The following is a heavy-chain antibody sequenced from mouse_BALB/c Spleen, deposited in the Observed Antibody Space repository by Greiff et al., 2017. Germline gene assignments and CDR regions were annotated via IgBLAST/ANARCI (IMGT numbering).Heavy chain of an antibody. CDR2: IDTDTGGT. CDR1: GYTFTDYE. V-gene: IGHV1-15*01. J-gene: IGHJ4*01. CDR3: TGRYYYYAMDY. Sequence: QVQLKESGAELVRPGASVTLSCKASGYTFTDYEMHWVKQTPVHGLEWIGAIDTDTGGTAYNQKFKGKATMTADKTSSTAYMELRSLTSEDSAVYYYTGRYYYYAMDYWGQGTSVTVSS. D-gene: IGHD1-1*01.